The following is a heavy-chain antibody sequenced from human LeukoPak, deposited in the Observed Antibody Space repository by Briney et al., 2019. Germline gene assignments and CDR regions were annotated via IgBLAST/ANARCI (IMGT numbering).Heavy chain of an antibody. CDR3: ARLVDGANTRVDS. J-gene: IGHJ4*02. CDR1: RGSISPDH. Sequence: SETLSLTCTVSRGSISPDHCAWIRQPPGKGLEWIGYIFYTGRARYNPSLESRATLTVDMSKNQVSLKLRSVTAAGTATYYCARLVDGANTRVDSWGQGTLVTVSS. D-gene: IGHD4/OR15-4a*01. CDR2: IFYTGRA. V-gene: IGHV4-59*08.